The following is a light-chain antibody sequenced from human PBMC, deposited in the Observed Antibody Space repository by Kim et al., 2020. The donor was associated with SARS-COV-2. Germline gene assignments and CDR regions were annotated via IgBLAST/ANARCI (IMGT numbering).Light chain of an antibody. CDR1: HDISVY. CDR3: HQSNSYPET. Sequence: DIQMTQSPSTLSASVGDTVSITCRASHDISVYLAWYQQKPGKVLKLLIYKSSTLETGVPSRFSGSGSGTDFSLTISSLQPDDFAVYFCHQSNSYPETLGQGTKV. CDR2: KSS. J-gene: IGKJ1*01. V-gene: IGKV1-5*03.